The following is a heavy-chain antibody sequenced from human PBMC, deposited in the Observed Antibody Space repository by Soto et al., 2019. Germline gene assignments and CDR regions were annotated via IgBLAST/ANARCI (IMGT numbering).Heavy chain of an antibody. CDR1: GYTFTSYA. J-gene: IGHJ5*02. CDR2: INAGNGNT. D-gene: IGHD3-3*01. CDR3: ARDNGHDFWSGYYRRWFDP. V-gene: IGHV1-3*01. Sequence: GASVKVSCKASGYTFTSYAMHWVRQAPGQRLEWMGWINAGNGNTKYSQKFQGRVTITRDTSASTAYMELSSLRSEDTAVYYCARDNGHDFWSGYYRRWFDPWGQGTLVTVSS.